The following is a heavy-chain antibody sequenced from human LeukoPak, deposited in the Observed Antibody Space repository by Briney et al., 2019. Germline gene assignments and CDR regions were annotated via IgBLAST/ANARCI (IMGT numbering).Heavy chain of an antibody. CDR1: GFTFSTYG. V-gene: IGHV3-30*18. CDR2: ISYDGSNK. Sequence: QPGRSLRLSCAASGFTFSTYGMHWVRQAPGKGLEWVALISYDGSNKYYGDSVKGRFTISRDNSKNTLYLQMNSLRAEDTAVYYCAKRETSFFDYWGQGTLVTVSS. D-gene: IGHD6-6*01. J-gene: IGHJ4*02. CDR3: AKRETSFFDY.